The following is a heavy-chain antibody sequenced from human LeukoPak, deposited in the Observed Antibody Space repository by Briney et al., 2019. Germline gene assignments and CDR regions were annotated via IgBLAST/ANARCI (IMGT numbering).Heavy chain of an antibody. CDR3: ARALCTRGVCQNFPDYFDY. J-gene: IGHJ4*02. CDR2: IKEDGSDK. CDR1: GFTSSSYW. Sequence: PGGSLRRSCSASGFTSSSYWMRWVRQAAGEGLEGVANIKEDGSDKYYVGSVKGRFTISRGNATNSLYLQMNSMRGEDTAVYYCARALCTRGVCQNFPDYFDYWGQGTLVPVSS. V-gene: IGHV3-7*04. D-gene: IGHD2-8*02.